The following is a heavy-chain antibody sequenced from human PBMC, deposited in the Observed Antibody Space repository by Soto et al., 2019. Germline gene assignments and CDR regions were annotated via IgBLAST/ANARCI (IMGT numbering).Heavy chain of an antibody. CDR1: GYTFTSYG. CDR3: ARVGGCSSTSCYKFLYYYYYMDV. CDR2: ISAYNGNT. Sequence: ASVKVSCKASGYTFTSYGISWVRQAPGQGLEWMGWISAYNGNTNYAQKLQGRVTMTTDTSTSTAYMELRSLRSDDTAVYYCARVGGCSSTSCYKFLYYYYYMDVWGKGTTVTVSS. D-gene: IGHD2-2*02. J-gene: IGHJ6*03. V-gene: IGHV1-18*01.